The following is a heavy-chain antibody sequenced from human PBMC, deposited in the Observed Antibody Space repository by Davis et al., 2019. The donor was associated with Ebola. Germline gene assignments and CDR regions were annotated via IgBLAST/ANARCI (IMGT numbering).Heavy chain of an antibody. CDR1: GFTFSMYA. CDR3: VRESRVSPSQIDY. V-gene: IGHV3-21*01. D-gene: IGHD6-6*01. J-gene: IGHJ4*02. Sequence: GGSLRLSCVASGFTFSMYAMNWVRKAPGRGLEWVSSISSSGIYIFYEDSGKGRFTISRENAKNSLYLQMDSLRVEDTAVYYCVRESRVSPSQIDYWGQGAWSPSPQ. CDR2: ISSSGIYI.